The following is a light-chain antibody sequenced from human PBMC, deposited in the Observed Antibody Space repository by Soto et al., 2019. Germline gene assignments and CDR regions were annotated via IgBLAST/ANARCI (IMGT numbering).Light chain of an antibody. Sequence: IRVSKSRTSVSSTKRVNVTITCRASQGISNFLAWYQQKPGKAPKLLIYAASTLQSGVPSRFSVSLSGTDFTLTVISFQPEDCTTYFIPLVAGFLSTFAGGANVDI. CDR3: PLVAGFLST. V-gene: IGKV1-9*01. CDR1: QGISNF. J-gene: IGKJ4*01. CDR2: AAS.